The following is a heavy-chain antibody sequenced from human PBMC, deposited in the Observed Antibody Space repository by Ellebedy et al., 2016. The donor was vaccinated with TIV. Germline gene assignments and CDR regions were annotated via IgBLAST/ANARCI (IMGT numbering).Heavy chain of an antibody. CDR1: GYTFTDYY. CDR3: AREGEPRYSSAWSRIDY. V-gene: IGHV1-2*04. Sequence: AASVKVSCKTSGYTFTDYYIHWARQAPGQGLEWMGWVAPNSGATNYAGKFQGWVTMTRDTSTSTVYMELSRLKSDDTAVYFWAREGEPRYSSAWSRIDYWGQGVPVTVSS. D-gene: IGHD6-19*01. CDR2: VAPNSGAT. J-gene: IGHJ4*02.